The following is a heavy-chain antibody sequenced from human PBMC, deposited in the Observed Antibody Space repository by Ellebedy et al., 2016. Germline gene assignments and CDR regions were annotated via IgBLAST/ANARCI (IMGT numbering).Heavy chain of an antibody. D-gene: IGHD3-10*01. J-gene: IGHJ4*02. CDR2: VNTFSGNT. Sequence: ASVKVSXKASGYTFTTFSITWVRRVPGQGLEWMGFVNTFSGNTKFAQKFQGRVSMTTDSSTHTAYMDLRSLRSDDTAMYYCAKTSGWGYGENWGQGTLVTVSS. CDR3: AKTSGWGYGEN. V-gene: IGHV1-18*04. CDR1: GYTFTTFS.